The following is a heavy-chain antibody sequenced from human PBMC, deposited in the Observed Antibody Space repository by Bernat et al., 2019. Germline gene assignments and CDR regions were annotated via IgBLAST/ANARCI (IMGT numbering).Heavy chain of an antibody. J-gene: IGHJ6*02. CDR3: ARAWDSFGGLRYGMDV. V-gene: IGHV4-4*02. Sequence: QVQLQESGPGLLKPSGTLSLTCAVSGGSISSSNWWSWVRQPPGKGLEWIGEIYHSGRTNYNPSLESPVTISVDKYKKWFSLKLSVLTAADTAVYYCARAWDSFGGLRYGMDVWGQGTTVTVSS. D-gene: IGHD3-3*01. CDR2: IYHSGRT. CDR1: GGSISSSNW.